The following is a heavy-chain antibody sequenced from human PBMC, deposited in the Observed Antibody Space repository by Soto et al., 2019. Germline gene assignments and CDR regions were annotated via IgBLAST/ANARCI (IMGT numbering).Heavy chain of an antibody. J-gene: IGHJ6*02. CDR1: GFTFSSYS. D-gene: IGHD6-13*01. CDR3: ARDLKVAADGASYYYYGMDV. Sequence: EVQLVESGGGLVKPGGSLRLSCAASGFTFSSYSINWVRQAPGKGLEWVSSISSSSSYIYYADSVKGRFTISRDNAKNSLYLQMNSLRAEDTAVYYCARDLKVAADGASYYYYGMDVWGQGTTVTVSS. V-gene: IGHV3-21*01. CDR2: ISSSSSYI.